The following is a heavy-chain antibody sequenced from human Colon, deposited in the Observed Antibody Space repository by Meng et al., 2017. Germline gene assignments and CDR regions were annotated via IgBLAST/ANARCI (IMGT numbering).Heavy chain of an antibody. CDR1: GFSLCSCKW. V-gene: IGHV4-4*02. Sequence: VLLHKSGAGLVNPSGTLSLACAVLGFSLCSCKWWSWVRQPPGKGLEWIGEIYHSGSTNYNPSLKSRVTISVDKSNNQFSRKLSSVTAADTAVYYCASFPPPGKQWLVTDYWGQGTLVTVSS. CDR3: ASFPPPGKQWLVTDY. CDR2: IYHSGST. J-gene: IGHJ4*02. D-gene: IGHD6-19*01.